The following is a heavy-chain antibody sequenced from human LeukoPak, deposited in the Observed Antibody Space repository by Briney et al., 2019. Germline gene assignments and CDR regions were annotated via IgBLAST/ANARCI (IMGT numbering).Heavy chain of an antibody. CDR2: ISSSGIAI. D-gene: IGHD6-6*01. CDR1: GFTFSSYA. J-gene: IGHJ4*02. Sequence: GGSLRLSCAASGFTFSSYAMSWVRQAPGKGLEWVSYISSSGIAIYYADSVKGRFTISRDDAKNSVYLQMNSLRAEDTAVYYCARERDFSSSSGPIDYWGQGTLVTVSS. V-gene: IGHV3-48*04. CDR3: ARERDFSSSSGPIDY.